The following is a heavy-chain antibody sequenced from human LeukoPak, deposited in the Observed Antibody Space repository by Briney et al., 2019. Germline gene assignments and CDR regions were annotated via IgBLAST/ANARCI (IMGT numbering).Heavy chain of an antibody. CDR2: INPNSGGT. J-gene: IGHJ3*02. V-gene: IGHV1-2*02. CDR1: GYTFTAYY. Sequence: ASVKVSCKASGYTFTAYYMHWVRQAPGQGLEWMGWINPNSGGTNYAQKFLGRVTMTRDTSITTAYMELSRLRSDDPAVSYCARGGSGWFDAFDIWGQGTMVTVSS. CDR3: ARGGSGWFDAFDI. D-gene: IGHD6-19*01.